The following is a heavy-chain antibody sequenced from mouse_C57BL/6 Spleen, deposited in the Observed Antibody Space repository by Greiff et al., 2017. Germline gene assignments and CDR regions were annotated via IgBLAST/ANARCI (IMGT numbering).Heavy chain of an antibody. V-gene: IGHV1-26*01. CDR2: INPKNGGT. CDR1: GYTFTDYY. Sequence: EVQLQQSGPELVKPGASVKISCKASGYTFTDYYMNWVKQSHGQSLEWIGDINPKNGGTSYNQKFKGKATLTVDKSSSTAYMELRSLTSEDSAVYYWATTMEAYWGQGTLVTVSA. J-gene: IGHJ3*01. CDR3: ATTMEAY. D-gene: IGHD2-1*01.